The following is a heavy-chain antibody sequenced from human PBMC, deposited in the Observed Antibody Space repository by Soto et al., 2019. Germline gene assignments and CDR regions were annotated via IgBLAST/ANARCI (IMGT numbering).Heavy chain of an antibody. CDR2: ISYDGGNK. CDR3: ARAEDERISTSCFARDYYYYYNMGV. J-gene: IGHJ6*02. CDR1: GFTFSSYA. D-gene: IGHD2-2*01. Sequence: QVQLVESGGGVVQPGRSLRLSCAASGFTFSSYAMHWVRQAPGKGLEWVAVISYDGGNKYYGDSVKGRFTISRDSSKNTLYLQMNSLRAEDTAVYYCARAEDERISTSCFARDYYYYYNMGVWGQGTTVTVSS. V-gene: IGHV3-30-3*01.